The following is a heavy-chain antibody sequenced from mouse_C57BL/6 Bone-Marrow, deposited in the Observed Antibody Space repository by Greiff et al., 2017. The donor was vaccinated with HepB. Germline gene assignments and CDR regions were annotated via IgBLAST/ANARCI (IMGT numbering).Heavy chain of an antibody. J-gene: IGHJ3*01. CDR1: GFTFSDYY. V-gene: IGHV5-12*01. CDR2: ISNGGGST. CDR3: ARQGPFAY. Sequence: EVKLVESGGGLVQPGGSLKLSCAASGFTFSDYYMYWVRQTPEKGLEWVAYISNGGGSTYYPDTVKGRVTITGDNAKNTLYLQMSRLKSEDTAMYYCARQGPFAYWGQGTLVTVSA.